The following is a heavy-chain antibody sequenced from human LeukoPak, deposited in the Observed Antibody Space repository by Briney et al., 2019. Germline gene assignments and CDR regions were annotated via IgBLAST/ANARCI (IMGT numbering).Heavy chain of an antibody. CDR2: MNPNSGNT. D-gene: IGHD1-26*01. CDR3: ARELGYGMSGIYYGLHDAFDI. Sequence: ASVKVSCKASGYTFTSYYMHWVRQATGQGLEWMGWMNPNSGNTGYAQKFQGRVTITRNTSISTAYMELSSLRSEDTAVYYCARELGYGMSGIYYGLHDAFDIWGQGTMVTVSS. CDR1: GYTFTSYY. V-gene: IGHV1-8*03. J-gene: IGHJ3*02.